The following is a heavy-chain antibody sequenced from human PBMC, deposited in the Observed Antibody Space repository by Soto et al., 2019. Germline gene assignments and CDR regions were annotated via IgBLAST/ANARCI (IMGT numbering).Heavy chain of an antibody. D-gene: IGHD2-2*01. CDR1: GGTFSSYA. J-gene: IGHJ6*02. CDR2: IIPISDTT. Sequence: QVQLVQSGAEVKKPGSSVKVSCKASGGTFSSYAISWVRQAPGQGLEWMGGIIPISDTTNYAQKFQGRVTNTADESTSTAYLEMSSLRSEETAVYYCARSQGSSTSLEIYYYYYYGMDVWGQGTRVTVSS. V-gene: IGHV1-69*01. CDR3: ARSQGSSTSLEIYYYYYYGMDV.